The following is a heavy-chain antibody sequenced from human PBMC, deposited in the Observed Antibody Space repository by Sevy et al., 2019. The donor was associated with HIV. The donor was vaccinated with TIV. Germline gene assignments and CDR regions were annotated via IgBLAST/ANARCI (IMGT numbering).Heavy chain of an antibody. CDR3: ARDNGNHDNSGYHFDY. CDR1: DGSISSNNW. V-gene: IGHV4-4*02. J-gene: IGHJ4*02. CDR2: IYHSGST. D-gene: IGHD3-22*01. Sequence: SETLSLTCDVSDGSISSNNWWSWVRQPPGKGLEWIGEIYHSGSTNYNPSLKSRATISVDKSKNQFSLKLNSVTAADTAVYYCARDNGNHDNSGYHFDYWGQGTLVTVSS.